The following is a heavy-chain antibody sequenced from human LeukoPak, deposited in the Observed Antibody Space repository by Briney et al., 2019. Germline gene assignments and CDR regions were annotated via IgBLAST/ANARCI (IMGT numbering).Heavy chain of an antibody. CDR3: ARDVWFDP. J-gene: IGHJ5*02. CDR1: GFTFSSYG. V-gene: IGHV1-2*02. CDR2: INPNSGGT. Sequence: GGSLRLSCAASGFTFSSYGMHWVRQAPGQGLEWMGWINPNSGGTNYAQKFQGRVTMTRDTSISTAYMELSRLRSDDTAVYYCARDVWFDPWGQGTLVTVSS.